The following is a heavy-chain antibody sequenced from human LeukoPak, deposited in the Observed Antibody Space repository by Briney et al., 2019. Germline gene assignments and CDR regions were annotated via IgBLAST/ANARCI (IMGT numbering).Heavy chain of an antibody. CDR3: AKKTYYGSGSYPSDY. CDR1: GFTFRNYA. J-gene: IGHJ4*02. CDR2: ISGSGGST. D-gene: IGHD3-10*01. V-gene: IGHV3-23*01. Sequence: GGSLRLSCAAAGFTFRNYAMSWVRQPPGKGLEWVSAISGSGGSTYYADSVKGRFTISRDNSKNTLYLQMNSLRAEDTAVYYCAKKTYYGSGSYPSDYWGQGTLVTVSS.